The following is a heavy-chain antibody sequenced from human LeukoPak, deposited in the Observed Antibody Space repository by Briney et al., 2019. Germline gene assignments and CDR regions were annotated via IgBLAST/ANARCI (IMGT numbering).Heavy chain of an antibody. J-gene: IGHJ4*02. Sequence: SETLSLTCTVSGGSISSGGYYWSWIRQHPGKGLEWIGYIYYSGSTYYNPSLKSRVTISVDTSENQFSLKLSSVTAADTAVYYCARNPTNPMVRGVIDYWGQGTLVTVSS. V-gene: IGHV4-31*03. CDR2: IYYSGST. D-gene: IGHD3-10*01. CDR3: ARNPTNPMVRGVIDY. CDR1: GGSISSGGYY.